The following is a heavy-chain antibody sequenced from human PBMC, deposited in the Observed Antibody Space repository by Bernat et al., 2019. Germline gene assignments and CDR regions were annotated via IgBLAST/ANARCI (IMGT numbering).Heavy chain of an antibody. Sequence: QVQLQQWGAGLLKPSETLSLTCAVYGGSFSGYYWSWIRQPPGKGLEWIGEINHSGSTNYNPSLKSRVTISVDTSKNQFSLKLSAVTAADTAVYYCARGRGHGFDTWGQGTLVTVSS. CDR3: ARGRGHGFDT. V-gene: IGHV4-34*01. D-gene: IGHD3-10*01. CDR2: INHSGST. CDR1: GGSFSGYY. J-gene: IGHJ5*02.